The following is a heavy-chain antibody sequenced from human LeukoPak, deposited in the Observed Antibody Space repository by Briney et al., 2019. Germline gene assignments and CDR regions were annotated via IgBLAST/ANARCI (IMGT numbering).Heavy chain of an antibody. V-gene: IGHV1-3*01. J-gene: IGHJ4*02. CDR2: INAGNGNT. D-gene: IGHD6-19*01. CDR1: GYTFTSYA. Sequence: ASVKVSCKASGYTFTSYAMHWVRQAPGQRLEWMGWINAGNGNTKYSQKFQGRVTITRDTSASTAYMELSSLRSEDTAVYYCARDGRRIAVADYWGQGTLATVSS. CDR3: ARDGRRIAVADY.